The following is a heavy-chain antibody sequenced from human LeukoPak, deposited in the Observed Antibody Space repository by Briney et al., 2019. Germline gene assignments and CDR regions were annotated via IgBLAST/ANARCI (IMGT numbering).Heavy chain of an antibody. V-gene: IGHV3-9*01. Sequence: PGRSLRLSCAASGFTFDDYAMHWVRQAPGKGLEWVSGISWNSGSIGYADSVKGRFTISRDNAKNSLYLQMNSLRAEDTALYYCAKALDLAVAGFDYWAQGTLVTVSS. D-gene: IGHD6-19*01. CDR3: AKALDLAVAGFDY. J-gene: IGHJ4*02. CDR1: GFTFDDYA. CDR2: ISWNSGSI.